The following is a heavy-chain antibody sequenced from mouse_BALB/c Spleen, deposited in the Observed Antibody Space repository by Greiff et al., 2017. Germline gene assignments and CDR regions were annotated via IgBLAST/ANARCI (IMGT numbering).Heavy chain of an antibody. V-gene: IGHV5-12-1*01. Sequence: EVKLMESGGGLVKPGGSLKLSCAASGFAFSSYDMSWVRQTPEKRLEWVAYISSGGGSTYYPDTVKGRFTISRDNAKNTLYLQMSSLKSEDTAMYYCARLLRLRGYAMDYWGQGTSVTVSS. CDR1: GFAFSSYD. CDR2: ISSGGGST. CDR3: ARLLRLRGYAMDY. J-gene: IGHJ4*01. D-gene: IGHD1-2*01.